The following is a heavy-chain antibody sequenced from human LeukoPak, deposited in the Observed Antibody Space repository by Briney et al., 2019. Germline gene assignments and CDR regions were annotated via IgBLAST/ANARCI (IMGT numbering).Heavy chain of an antibody. CDR3: AGSSLN. CDR2: LSGSGDTT. CDR1: GFAFRSFD. J-gene: IGHJ4*02. Sequence: GGSLRLSCAASGFAFRSFDMSWVRQAPGKGLEWVSSLSGSGDTTYYADSVKGRFTISRDNSKNTLYLQMNSLRAEDTAVYYCAGSSLNWGQGTLVTVSS. V-gene: IGHV3-23*01. D-gene: IGHD6-6*01.